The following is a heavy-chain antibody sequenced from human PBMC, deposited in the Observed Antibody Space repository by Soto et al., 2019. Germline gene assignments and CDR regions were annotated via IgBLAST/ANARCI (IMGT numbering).Heavy chain of an antibody. CDR1: GGSFSVYY. CDR2: INHSGST. V-gene: IGHV4-34*01. CDR3: ARGKGIQLWTNYYYYGMDV. J-gene: IGHJ6*02. D-gene: IGHD5-18*01. Sequence: SETLSLTCAVYGGSFSVYYWSWIRQPPGKGLEWIGEINHSGSTNYNPSLKSRVTISVDTSKNQFSLKLSSVTAADTAVYYCARGKGIQLWTNYYYYGMDVWGQGTTVTVSS.